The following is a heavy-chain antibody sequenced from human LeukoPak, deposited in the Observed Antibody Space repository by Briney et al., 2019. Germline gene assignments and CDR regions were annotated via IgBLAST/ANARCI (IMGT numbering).Heavy chain of an antibody. J-gene: IGHJ6*02. D-gene: IGHD6-6*01. CDR1: GFTFSSYW. V-gene: IGHV3-7*05. Sequence: GGSLRLSCAASGFTFSSYWMSWVRQAPGKGLEWVANIKQDGSEEVYVDSVKGRFTISRDNAKKSLFLQMNTLRAADTAVYYCARDPYSSTWSYGMDVWGQGTTVTVSS. CDR3: ARDPYSSTWSYGMDV. CDR2: IKQDGSEE.